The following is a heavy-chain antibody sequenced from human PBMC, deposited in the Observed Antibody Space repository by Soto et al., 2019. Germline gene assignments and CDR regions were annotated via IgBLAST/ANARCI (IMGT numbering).Heavy chain of an antibody. D-gene: IGHD5-12*01. CDR3: AREGGGSGYDLIPDYYYYMDV. CDR2: IKQDGSEK. CDR1: GFTFSSYW. Sequence: GGSLRLSCAASGFTFSSYWMSWVRQAPGKGLEWVANIKQDGSEKYYVDSVKGRFTISRDNAKNSLYLQMNSLRAEDTAVYYCAREGGGSGYDLIPDYYYYMDVWGKGATVTVSS. V-gene: IGHV3-7*03. J-gene: IGHJ6*03.